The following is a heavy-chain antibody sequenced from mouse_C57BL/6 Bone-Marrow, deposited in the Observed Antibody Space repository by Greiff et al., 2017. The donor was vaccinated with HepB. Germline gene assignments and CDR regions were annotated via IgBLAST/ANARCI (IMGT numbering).Heavy chain of an antibody. Sequence: QVTLKVSGPGILQPSQTLSLTCSFSGFSLSTFGMGVGWIRQPSGKGLEWLAHIWWDDDKYYNPALKSRLTISKDTSKNQVFLKIANVDTADTATYYCARKPIPITTVVADYFDYWGQGTTLTVSS. CDR1: GFSLSTFGMG. CDR2: IWWDDDK. V-gene: IGHV8-8*01. J-gene: IGHJ2*01. CDR3: ARKPIPITTVVADYFDY. D-gene: IGHD1-1*01.